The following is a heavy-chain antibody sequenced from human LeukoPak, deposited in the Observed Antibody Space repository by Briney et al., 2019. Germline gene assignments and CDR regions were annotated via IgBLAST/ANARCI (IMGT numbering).Heavy chain of an antibody. CDR3: AREYCSGGSCYVFFDP. CDR1: GYTFTSYD. CDR2: MNPNNGNT. J-gene: IGHJ5*02. V-gene: IGHV1-8*03. Sequence: ASVKVSCKASGYTFTSYDINWVRQATGQGLEWMGWMNPNNGNTGYAQKFQGRVTITRNTSISTAYMELSRLRSDDTAVYYCAREYCSGGSCYVFFDPWGQGTLVTVSS. D-gene: IGHD2-15*01.